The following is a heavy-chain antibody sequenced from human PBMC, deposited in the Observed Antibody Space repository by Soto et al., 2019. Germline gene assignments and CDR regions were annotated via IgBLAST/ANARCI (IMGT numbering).Heavy chain of an antibody. CDR1: GGSISSSSYY. D-gene: IGHD1-20*01. Sequence: SETLSLTCTVSGGSISSSSYYWGWIRQPPGKGLEWIGSIYYSGSTYYNPSLKSRVTISVDTSKNQFSLKLSSVTAADTAVYYCARREYNWNDSEIFDYWGQGNLVTVSS. CDR3: ARREYNWNDSEIFDY. CDR2: IYYSGST. V-gene: IGHV4-39*01. J-gene: IGHJ4*02.